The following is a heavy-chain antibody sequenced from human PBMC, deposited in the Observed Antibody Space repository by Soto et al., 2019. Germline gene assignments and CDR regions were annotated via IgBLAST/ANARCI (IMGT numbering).Heavy chain of an antibody. CDR2: IDSDGSRI. CDR1: GFTFSNYC. CDR3: VRTSLVVAVTTREDF. J-gene: IGHJ4*02. V-gene: IGHV3-74*01. Sequence: EVQLVESGGGLVQPGESLRLSCAASGFTFSNYCMHWVRQAPGKGLVWVSRIDSDGSRITYADFVKGRFTISRDNAKNTVYLHMNSLAAEETAVYYCVRTSLVVAVTTREDFWGQGTLVTVSS. D-gene: IGHD2-8*02.